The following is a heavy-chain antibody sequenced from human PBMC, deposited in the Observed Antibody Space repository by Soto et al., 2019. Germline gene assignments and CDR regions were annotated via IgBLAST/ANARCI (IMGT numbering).Heavy chain of an antibody. CDR3: ARDGEVPGIEADGMADYXXXXV. Sequence: SVKVSCKASGGTFSSYAISWVRRAPGQGLEWMGGIIPIFGTANYAQKFQGRVTITADKSTSTAYKELSSLRSEDTAAYYCARDGEVPGIEADGMADYXXXXVWGQGTTVTVSS. CDR1: GGTFSSYA. CDR2: IIPIFGTA. V-gene: IGHV1-69*06. J-gene: IGHJ6*02. D-gene: IGHD6-13*01.